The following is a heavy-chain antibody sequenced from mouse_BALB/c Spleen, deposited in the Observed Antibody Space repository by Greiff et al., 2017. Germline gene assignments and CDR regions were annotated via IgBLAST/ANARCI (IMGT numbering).Heavy chain of an antibody. CDR3: ARSYYGPYAMDY. D-gene: IGHD1-2*01. Sequence: QVQLQQSGAELAKPGASVKMSCKASGYTFTSYWMHWVKQRPGQGLEWIGYINPSTGYTEYNQKFKDKATLTADKSSSTAYMQLSSLTSEDSAVYYCARSYYGPYAMDYWGQGTSVTVSS. CDR2: INPSTGYT. CDR1: GYTFTSYW. V-gene: IGHV1-7*01. J-gene: IGHJ4*01.